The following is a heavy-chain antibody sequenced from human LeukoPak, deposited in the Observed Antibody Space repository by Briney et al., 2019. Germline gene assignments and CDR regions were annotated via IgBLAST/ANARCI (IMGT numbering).Heavy chain of an antibody. J-gene: IGHJ4*02. Sequence: GSLRLSCAASGFTFSSYGMSWVRQAAGKGLEWIGYIYYSGSTNYNPSLKSRVTISVDTSKNQFSLKLSSVTAADTAVYYCARGMYKYYYGSGYPKGRYYFDYWGQGTPVTVSS. V-gene: IGHV4-59*12. CDR1: GFTFSSYG. D-gene: IGHD3-10*01. CDR2: IYYSGST. CDR3: ARGMYKYYYGSGYPKGRYYFDY.